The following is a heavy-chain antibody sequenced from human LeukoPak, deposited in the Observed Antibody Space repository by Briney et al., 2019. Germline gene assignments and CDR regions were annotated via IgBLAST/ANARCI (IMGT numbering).Heavy chain of an antibody. CDR1: GFSFTDHY. V-gene: IGHV3-72*01. D-gene: IGHD3-22*01. CDR2: SRNKANRFAT. CDR3: ANEGTYYYDSSGYPFDY. Sequence: GGSLRLSCAASGFSFTDHYIDWVRQTPGKGLEWVGRSRNKANRFATEYAASVKDRFIISRDDSKNSVYLEMNSLKTEDTAVYYCANEGTYYYDSSGYPFDYWGQGTLVTVSS. J-gene: IGHJ4*02.